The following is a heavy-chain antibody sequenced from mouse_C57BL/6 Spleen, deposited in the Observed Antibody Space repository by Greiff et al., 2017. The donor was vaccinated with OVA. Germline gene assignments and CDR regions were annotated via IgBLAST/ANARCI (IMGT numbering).Heavy chain of an antibody. V-gene: IGHV1-55*01. Sequence: VQLQQSEAELVKPGASVKMSCKASGYTFTSYWITWVKQRPGQGLEWIGDIYPGSGGTNYNEKFKSKATLTVDTSSSTAYRQLSSLTSEDSAVYYCARRVYDGYGVWGTGTTVTVSS. CDR1: GYTFTSYW. CDR2: IYPGSGGT. CDR3: ARRVYDGYGV. J-gene: IGHJ1*03. D-gene: IGHD2-3*01.